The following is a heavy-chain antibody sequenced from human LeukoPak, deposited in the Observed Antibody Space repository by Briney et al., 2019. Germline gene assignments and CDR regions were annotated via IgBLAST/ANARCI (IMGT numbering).Heavy chain of an antibody. CDR1: GFTFSSYA. Sequence: GGSLRLSCAASGFTFSSYAMSWVRQAPGQGLEWVSAISGSGGSTYYADSVKGRFTISRDNSKNTLYLQMNSLRAEDTAVYYCAKSGSSSWLNWFDPWGQGTLVTVSS. CDR2: ISGSGGST. J-gene: IGHJ5*02. D-gene: IGHD6-13*01. V-gene: IGHV3-23*01. CDR3: AKSGSSSWLNWFDP.